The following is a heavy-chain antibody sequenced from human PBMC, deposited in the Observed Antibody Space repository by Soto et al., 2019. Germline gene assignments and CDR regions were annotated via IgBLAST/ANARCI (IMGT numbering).Heavy chain of an antibody. J-gene: IGHJ6*02. V-gene: IGHV3-43*01. D-gene: IGHD3-10*01. CDR1: GFTFDDYT. Sequence: EVQLVESGGVVVQPGGSLRLSCAASGFTFDDYTMHWVHQAPGKGLEWVSLISWDGGSTYYADSVKGRFTISRDNSKNSLYLQMNSLRTEDTALYYCAKDRRGHYYGMDVWGQGTTVTVSS. CDR2: ISWDGGST. CDR3: AKDRRGHYYGMDV.